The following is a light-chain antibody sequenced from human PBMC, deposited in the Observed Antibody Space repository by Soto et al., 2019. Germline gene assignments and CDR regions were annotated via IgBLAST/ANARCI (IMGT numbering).Light chain of an antibody. CDR2: KTS. CDR1: QSISIW. J-gene: IGKJ1*01. Sequence: DKHTTQSPSTLSASVGDRVTITCRASQSISIWLAWYQQKPGKAPNLLIYKTSSLETGVPSRFSGSGSGTEFTLTFSSLQPDDFATYYCQHWNDYSWTFGQGTKVEVK. V-gene: IGKV1-5*03. CDR3: QHWNDYSWT.